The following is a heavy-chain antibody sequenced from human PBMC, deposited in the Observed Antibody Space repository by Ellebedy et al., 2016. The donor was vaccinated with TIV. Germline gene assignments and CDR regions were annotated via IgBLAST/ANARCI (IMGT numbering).Heavy chain of an antibody. CDR2: TSNDGTRK. J-gene: IGHJ4*02. Sequence: GESLKISCAASGFTFSNYCMHWVRQAPGKGLEWVAVTSNDGTRKYYADSVQGRFTVSRDNSRNTLYLQMNSLRVEDSAVFYCAKGYGSGTYWYSDYWGQGTLVTVSS. V-gene: IGHV3-30*18. CDR3: AKGYGSGTYWYSDY. CDR1: GFTFSNYC. D-gene: IGHD3-10*01.